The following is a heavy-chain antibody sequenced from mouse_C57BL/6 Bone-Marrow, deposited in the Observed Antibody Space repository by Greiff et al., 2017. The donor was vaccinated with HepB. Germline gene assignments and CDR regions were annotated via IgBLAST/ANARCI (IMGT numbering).Heavy chain of an antibody. J-gene: IGHJ1*03. CDR1: GYTFTSYW. D-gene: IGHD2-3*01. V-gene: IGHV1-7*01. Sequence: QVHVKQSGAELAKPGASVKLSCKASGYTFTSYWMHWVKQRPGQGLEWIGYINPSSGYTKYNQKFKDKATLTADKSSSTAYMQLSSLTYEDSAVYYCARYDEGPDQYFDVWGTGTTVTVSS. CDR2: INPSSGYT. CDR3: ARYDEGPDQYFDV.